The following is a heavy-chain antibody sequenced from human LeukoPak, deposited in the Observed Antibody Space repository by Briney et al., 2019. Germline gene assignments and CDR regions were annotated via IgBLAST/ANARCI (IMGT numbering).Heavy chain of an antibody. Sequence: PSQTLSLTCTVSGGSISSGDYYCGWIRQPPGKGLEWIGYIYYSGSTYYNPSLKSRVTISVDTSKNQFSLKLSSVTAADTAVYYCARGGISIFAFDIWGQGTMVTVSS. CDR1: GGSISSGDYY. J-gene: IGHJ3*02. D-gene: IGHD3-9*01. CDR2: IYYSGST. CDR3: ARGGISIFAFDI. V-gene: IGHV4-30-4*01.